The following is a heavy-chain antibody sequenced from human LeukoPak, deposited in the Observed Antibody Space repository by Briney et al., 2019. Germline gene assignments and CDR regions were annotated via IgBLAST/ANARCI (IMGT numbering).Heavy chain of an antibody. CDR3: ARLMADPNAFDF. D-gene: IGHD2-8*01. J-gene: IGHJ3*01. Sequence: PSETLSLTCTVSGGSISSYYWSWIRQPPGKGLEWIGYIYYSGSTNYTPSLKSRVTISVDTSKNQFSLKLSSVTAADTAMFYCARLMADPNAFDFWGQGTMVTVSS. V-gene: IGHV4-59*01. CDR2: IYYSGST. CDR1: GGSISSYY.